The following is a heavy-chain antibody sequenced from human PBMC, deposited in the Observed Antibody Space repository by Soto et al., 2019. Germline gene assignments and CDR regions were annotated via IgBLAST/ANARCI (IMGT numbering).Heavy chain of an antibody. V-gene: IGHV4-4*07. CDR2: IYSSGST. Sequence: XATLSLTCTVSSGRFSTYYWSWIWQPSGRGLEWIGRIYSSGSTLYNPSLKSRVTMSVDTSKNQISLKLTSVTAADPAVYYCAGGPAAGYFDYWGQGILVTVSS. D-gene: IGHD6-13*01. CDR3: AGGPAAGYFDY. J-gene: IGHJ4*02. CDR1: SGRFSTYY.